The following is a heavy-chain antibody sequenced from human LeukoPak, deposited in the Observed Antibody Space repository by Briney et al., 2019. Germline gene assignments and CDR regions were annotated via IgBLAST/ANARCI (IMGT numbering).Heavy chain of an antibody. CDR1: GGSISSGDYY. V-gene: IGHV4-30-4*08. J-gene: IGHJ5*02. CDR3: ARQIFCSGGSCYPWFDP. D-gene: IGHD2-15*01. CDR2: IYYSGST. Sequence: SQTLSLTCTVSGGSISSGDYYWSWIRQPPGKGLEWIGYIYYSGSTYYNPSLKSRVTISADTSKNQFSLKLSPVTAADTAVYYCARQIFCSGGSCYPWFDPWGQGTQVTVSS.